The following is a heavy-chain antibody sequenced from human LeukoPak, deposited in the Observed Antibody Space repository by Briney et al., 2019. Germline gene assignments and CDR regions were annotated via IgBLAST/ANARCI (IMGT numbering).Heavy chain of an antibody. V-gene: IGHV1-18*04. CDR3: VRESQSEGDHIYFHH. CDR2: ISPYNGNT. CDR1: GYTFIIYG. Sequence: ASVKVSCKASGYTFIIYGFSWVRQAPGQGLEWMGWISPYNGNTNYAQKLQDRVTLTTDTSTSTAYMELRSLRSDDTAVYYCVRESQSEGDHIYFHHWGQGTLVTVSS. J-gene: IGHJ1*01. D-gene: IGHD2-21*02.